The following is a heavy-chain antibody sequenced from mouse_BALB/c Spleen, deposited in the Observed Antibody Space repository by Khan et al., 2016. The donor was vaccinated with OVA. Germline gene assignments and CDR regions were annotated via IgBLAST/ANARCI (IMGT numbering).Heavy chain of an antibody. CDR1: GYTFTSYT. D-gene: IGHD2-14*01. J-gene: IGHJ3*01. CDR3: VRDWCYYRSDGWFAY. CDR2: INPSNGYT. V-gene: IGHV1-4*01. Sequence: VQLKQSGAELARPGASVKMSCKASGYTFTSYTIHWIKLRPGQGLEWIGYINPSNGYTNYNQKFKDKATLTADKSSTTAYMQLSSLTSDDSAVYNCVRDWCYYRSDGWFAYWGQGTLVTVSA.